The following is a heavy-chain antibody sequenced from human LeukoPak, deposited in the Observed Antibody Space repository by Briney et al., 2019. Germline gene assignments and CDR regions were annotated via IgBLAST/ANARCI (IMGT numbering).Heavy chain of an antibody. CDR1: GYTFTSYY. CDR2: INPSGGST. Sequence: ASVKVSCKASGYTFTSYYMHWVRQAPGQGLEWMGIINPSGGSTSYAQKFQGRVTMTRDTSTSTVYMELSSLRSDDTAVYYCARGTTPRYYDFWSGYYTLHDAFDIWGQGTMVTVSS. J-gene: IGHJ3*02. V-gene: IGHV1-46*01. D-gene: IGHD3-3*01. CDR3: ARGTTPRYYDFWSGYYTLHDAFDI.